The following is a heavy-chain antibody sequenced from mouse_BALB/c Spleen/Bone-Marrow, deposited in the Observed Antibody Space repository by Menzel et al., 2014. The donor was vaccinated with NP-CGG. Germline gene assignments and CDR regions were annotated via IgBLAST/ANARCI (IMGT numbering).Heavy chain of an antibody. J-gene: IGHJ2*01. CDR3: ARTPRATFYFDY. Sequence: EVQGVESGAELVKPGASVKLSCTASGFNIKDTYMHWVKQRPEQGLEWIGRIDPANGNTKYDPKFQGKATITADTSSNTAYLQLFSLTSEDTAVYYCARTPRATFYFDYWGQGTTLTVSA. CDR1: GFNIKDTY. CDR2: IDPANGNT. V-gene: IGHV14-3*02. D-gene: IGHD3-1*01.